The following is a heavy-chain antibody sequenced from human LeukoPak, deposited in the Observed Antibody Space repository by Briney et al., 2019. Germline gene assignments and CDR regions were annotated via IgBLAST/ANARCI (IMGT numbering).Heavy chain of an antibody. J-gene: IGHJ3*02. Sequence: AAVKVSCKASGYTFTSYGISLVRQAPGQGLGWMGWISAYNGNTNYAQKLQGRVTMTTDTSTNTDYMELRSLRSDDTAVYYCARSRRSWLFCDAFDIWGQGTMVTVSS. CDR2: ISAYNGNT. V-gene: IGHV1-18*01. CDR3: ARSRRSWLFCDAFDI. CDR1: GYTFTSYG. D-gene: IGHD6-13*01.